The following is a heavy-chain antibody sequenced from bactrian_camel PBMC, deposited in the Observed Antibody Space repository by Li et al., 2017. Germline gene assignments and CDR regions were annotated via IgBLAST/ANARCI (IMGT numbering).Heavy chain of an antibody. CDR2: ISSNGET. J-gene: IGHJ4*01. D-gene: IGHD3*01. V-gene: IGHV3S67*01. Sequence: VQLVESGGGSVQPGGSLRLSCQVSQYAVRAGCMGWFRQAPDQAREKVAAISSNGETRHENPVKGRFTISRDDVKNTLYLDMKALQVEDTAMYYCAVIRRTADRLWSFLKGQVDVWGRGTQVTVS. CDR1: QYAVRAGC. CDR3: AVIRRTADRLWSFLKGQVDV.